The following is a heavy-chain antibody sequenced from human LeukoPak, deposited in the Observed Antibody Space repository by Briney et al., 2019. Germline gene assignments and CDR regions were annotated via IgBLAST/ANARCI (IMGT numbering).Heavy chain of an antibody. Sequence: ASVKVSCKASGYTFTGYYMHWVRQAPGQGLEWMGWINPNSGGTNYAQKFQGRVTMTRDTSISTDSMELSRLKSDDTAVYYCARSLGRYYYGSGSPADSLCYWGQGTLVTVSS. CDR3: ARSLGRYYYGSGSPADSLCY. J-gene: IGHJ4*02. CDR1: GYTFTGYY. V-gene: IGHV1-2*02. CDR2: INPNSGGT. D-gene: IGHD3-10*01.